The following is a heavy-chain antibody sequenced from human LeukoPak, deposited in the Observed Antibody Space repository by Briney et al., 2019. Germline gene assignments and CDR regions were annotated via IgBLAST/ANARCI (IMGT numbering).Heavy chain of an antibody. D-gene: IGHD6-19*01. J-gene: IGHJ1*01. V-gene: IGHV3-9*01. Sequence: GGSLRLSCAASGFTFDDYAMHWVRQAPGKGLEWVSGISWNSGSIVYGDSVKGRFTNSRDNAKNSLYLQMNSLRVEDTAVYYCAKDSRSGWYGGIFQQGGQGTLVTVS. CDR2: ISWNSGSI. CDR3: AKDSRSGWYGGIFQQ. CDR1: GFTFDDYA.